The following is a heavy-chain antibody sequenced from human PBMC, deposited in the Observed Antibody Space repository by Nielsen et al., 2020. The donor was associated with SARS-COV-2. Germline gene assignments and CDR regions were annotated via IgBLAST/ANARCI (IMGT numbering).Heavy chain of an antibody. Sequence: GESLKISCAASGFTFSSYGTHWVRQAPGKGLEWVAVISYDGSNKYYADSVKGRFTISRDNSKNTLYLQMNSLRAEDTAVYYCARGGSYYDYWGQGTLVTVSS. D-gene: IGHD1-26*01. CDR2: ISYDGSNK. J-gene: IGHJ4*02. CDR3: ARGGSYYDY. V-gene: IGHV3-30*03. CDR1: GFTFSSYG.